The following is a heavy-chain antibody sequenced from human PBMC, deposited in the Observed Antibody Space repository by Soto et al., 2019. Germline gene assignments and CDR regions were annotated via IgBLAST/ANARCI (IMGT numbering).Heavy chain of an antibody. J-gene: IGHJ5*02. V-gene: IGHV1-2*04. Sequence: XSVKVSCKASGYPFTGYYMHWVRQAPGQGLEWMGWINPNSGGTNYAQKFQGWVTMTRDTSISTAYMELSRLRSDDTAVYYCARGRDIVVVPAAIPWFDPWGQGTLVTVSS. D-gene: IGHD2-2*01. CDR1: GYPFTGYY. CDR3: ARGRDIVVVPAAIPWFDP. CDR2: INPNSGGT.